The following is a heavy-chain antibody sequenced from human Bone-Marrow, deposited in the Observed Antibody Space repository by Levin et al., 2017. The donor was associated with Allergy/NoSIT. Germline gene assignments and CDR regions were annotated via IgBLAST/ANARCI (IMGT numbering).Heavy chain of an antibody. CDR2: IIPIFGTA. D-gene: IGHD2-21*01. CDR1: GGTFSSYA. CDR3: ARDLSPAYCGGDCYSVPGG. Sequence: SVKVSCKASGGTFSSYAISWVRQAPGQGLEWMGGIIPIFGTANYAQKFQGRVTITADESTSTAYMELSSLRSEDTAVYYCARDLSPAYCGGDCYSVPGGWGQGTLVTVSS. J-gene: IGHJ4*02. V-gene: IGHV1-69*13.